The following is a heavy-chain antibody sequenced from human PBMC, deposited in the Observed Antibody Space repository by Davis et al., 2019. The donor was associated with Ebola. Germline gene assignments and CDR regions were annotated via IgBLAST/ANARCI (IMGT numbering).Heavy chain of an antibody. Sequence: GESLKISCAASGFTFSSYAMHWVRQAPGKGLEWVAVISYDGSNKYYADSVKGRFTISRDNSKNTLHLQMNSLRDEDTAFYYCARDTQWSFDYWGQGTLVTVSS. CDR1: GFTFSSYA. V-gene: IGHV3-30*04. D-gene: IGHD6-19*01. CDR2: ISYDGSNK. CDR3: ARDTQWSFDY. J-gene: IGHJ4*02.